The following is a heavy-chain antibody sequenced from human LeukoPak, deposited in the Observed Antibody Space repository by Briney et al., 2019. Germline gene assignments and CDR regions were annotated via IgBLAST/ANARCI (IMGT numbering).Heavy chain of an antibody. CDR3: ARRSRNGLDAFDI. Sequence: ASAKVSCKASAYTFTGYYLHWVRQAPGQGPEWVGWIDPNNGDTDYAQEFQGRVTMTRVRSISTAYMELSRLTSDDTAVYYCARRSRNGLDAFDIWGQGTMVTVSS. D-gene: IGHD2-8*01. CDR2: IDPNNGDT. J-gene: IGHJ3*02. CDR1: AYTFTGYY. V-gene: IGHV1-2*02.